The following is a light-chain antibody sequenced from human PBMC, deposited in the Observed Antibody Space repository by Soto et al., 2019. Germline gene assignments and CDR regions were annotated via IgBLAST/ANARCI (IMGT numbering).Light chain of an antibody. CDR1: QTVSNY. Sequence: DIQMTQSPSYLPTSVGDRVTITCRASQTVSNYVTWYQQKPGKAPRMLIFAASRVQNGIPSRFSGSGSGTDFTLTISHVQPEDFATYFCQQNYDLPRTFGQGTTLEI. V-gene: IGKV1-39*01. CDR3: QQNYDLPRT. CDR2: AAS. J-gene: IGKJ2*01.